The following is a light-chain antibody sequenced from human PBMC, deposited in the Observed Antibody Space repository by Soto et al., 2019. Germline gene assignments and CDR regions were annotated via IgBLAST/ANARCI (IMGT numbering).Light chain of an antibody. J-gene: IGLJ1*01. CDR2: GNS. Sequence: QSVLTQPPSVSGAPGQRVTISCTWSSSNIGAGYDVHWYQQLPGTAPKLLIYGNSNRPSGVPDRFSGSKSGTSASLAITGLQAEDESDYYCQSSDSSLSGYVFGTGTKLTVL. CDR1: SSNIGAGYD. CDR3: QSSDSSLSGYV. V-gene: IGLV1-40*01.